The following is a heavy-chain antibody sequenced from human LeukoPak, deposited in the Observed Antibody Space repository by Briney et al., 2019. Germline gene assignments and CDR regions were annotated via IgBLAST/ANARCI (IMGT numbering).Heavy chain of an antibody. CDR2: FSSYNGNT. J-gene: IGHJ4*02. D-gene: IGHD3-10*01. CDR1: GYTFTSYG. V-gene: IGHV1-18*01. Sequence: ASVKVSCKASGYTFTSYGISWVRQAPGQGLEWMGWFSSYNGNTNYAQKLQGRVTMTTDTSTSTAYMELRSLRSDDTAVYYCARDVQPLWFGENPSLDYWGQGTLVTVSS. CDR3: ARDVQPLWFGENPSLDY.